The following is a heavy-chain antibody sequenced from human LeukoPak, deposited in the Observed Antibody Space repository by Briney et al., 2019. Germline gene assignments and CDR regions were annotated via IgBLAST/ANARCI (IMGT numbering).Heavy chain of an antibody. CDR3: AKAPVTSCRGAFCYPFDS. V-gene: IGHV3-30*04. CDR1: GFTFSNYA. J-gene: IGHJ4*02. Sequence: PGGSLRLSCAASGFTFSNYAFHWVRQAPGKGLEWVALISYDGSNKYYADSVRGRFTISRDNSRNTMYLQMNSLRVEDAAVYYCAKAPVTSCRGAFCYPFDSWGQGTLVTVSS. D-gene: IGHD2-15*01. CDR2: ISYDGSNK.